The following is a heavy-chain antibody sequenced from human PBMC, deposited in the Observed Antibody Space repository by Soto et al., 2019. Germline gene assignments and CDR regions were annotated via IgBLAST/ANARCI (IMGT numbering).Heavy chain of an antibody. J-gene: IGHJ3*02. CDR1: GFTFSSYA. V-gene: IGHV3-30-3*01. CDR2: ISYDGSNK. CDR3: ARDRKSVGYYYDSSYAFDI. D-gene: IGHD3-22*01. Sequence: QVQLVESGGGVVQPGRSLRLSCAASGFTFSSYAMHWVRQAPGKGLEWVAVISYDGSNKYYADSVKGRFTISRDNSKNTLYLQMNSLRAEDTAVYYCARDRKSVGYYYDSSYAFDIWGQGTMVTVSS.